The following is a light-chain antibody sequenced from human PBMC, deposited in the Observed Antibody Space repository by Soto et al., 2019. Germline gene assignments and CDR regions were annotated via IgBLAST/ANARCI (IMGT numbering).Light chain of an antibody. J-gene: IGLJ1*01. Sequence: QSVLTQPPSVSGAPGQSITIACTGSTSNIGAGYDVHWYQQLPGTAPKLPIYATSNRPSGVPDRFFGSKSGTSASLAISGLQAEDEADYYCQSYDKSLSGSYVFGTGTKVTVL. CDR2: ATS. V-gene: IGLV1-40*01. CDR3: QSYDKSLSGSYV. CDR1: TSNIGAGYD.